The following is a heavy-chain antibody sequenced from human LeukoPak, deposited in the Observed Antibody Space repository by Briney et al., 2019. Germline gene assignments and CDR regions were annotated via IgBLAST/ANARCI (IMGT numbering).Heavy chain of an antibody. J-gene: IGHJ4*02. D-gene: IGHD3-22*01. CDR3: AHWVSPLYHYFDASGQNSGLDY. CDR2: IYWNDDK. CDR1: GFSLSTSGVG. V-gene: IGHV2-5*01. Sequence: SGPTLVNPTQTLTLTCTFSGFSLSTSGVGVGWIRQPPGKALEWLALIYWNDDKLYSPSLKSRLTITRDTSKKRVVLTMTNLDPVDTATYYCAHWVSPLYHYFDASGQNSGLDYWGQGTLVTVSS.